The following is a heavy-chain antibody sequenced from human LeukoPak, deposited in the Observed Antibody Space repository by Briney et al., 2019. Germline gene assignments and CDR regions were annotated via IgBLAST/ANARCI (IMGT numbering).Heavy chain of an antibody. CDR1: GYTFNHNY. V-gene: IGHV1-2*07. D-gene: IGHD3-9*01. CDR3: ARDSDILTGYYNSRYFDY. CDR2: INPNNPAT. J-gene: IGHJ4*02. Sequence: ASVRVSCTASGYTFNHNYLHWVRQAPGQGLEWMGWINPNNPATHSSHTFQGRVTMTSDSSISTLYLEVNRLKPDDTAVYFCARDSDILTGYYNSRYFDYWGQGTLVTVSS.